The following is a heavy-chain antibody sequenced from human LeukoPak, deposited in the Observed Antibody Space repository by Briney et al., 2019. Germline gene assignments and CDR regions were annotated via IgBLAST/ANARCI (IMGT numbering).Heavy chain of an antibody. CDR2: IYPGDSDT. V-gene: IGHV5-51*01. CDR1: GYSFTSYW. D-gene: IGHD3-22*01. CDR3: ARTYYYDSSGLITFDY. J-gene: IGHJ4*02. Sequence: GESLKISCKGSGYSFTSYWIGWVRQMPGKGLEWMGIIYPGDSDTRYSPSFQGQVTISADKSISTAYLQWSSLKASDTAMYYRARTYYYDSSGLITFDYWGQGTLVTVSS.